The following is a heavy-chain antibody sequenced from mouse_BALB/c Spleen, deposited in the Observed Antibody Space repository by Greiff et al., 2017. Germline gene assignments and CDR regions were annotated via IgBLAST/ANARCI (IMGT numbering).Heavy chain of an antibody. Sequence: EVQGVESGGGLVKPGGSLKLSCAASGFAFSSYDMSWVRQTPEKRLEWVAYISSGGGSTYYPDTVKGRFTISRDNAKNTLYLQMSSLKSEDTAMYYCAHRYDAYWGQGTLVTVSA. J-gene: IGHJ3*01. D-gene: IGHD2-14*01. V-gene: IGHV5-12-1*01. CDR3: AHRYDAY. CDR1: GFAFSSYD. CDR2: ISSGGGST.